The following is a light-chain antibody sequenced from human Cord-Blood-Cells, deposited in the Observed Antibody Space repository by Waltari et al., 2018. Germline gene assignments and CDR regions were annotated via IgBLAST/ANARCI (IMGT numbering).Light chain of an antibody. CDR3: QQRSNVPQT. CDR2: DAS. CDR1: QSFISN. J-gene: IGKJ5*01. Sequence: EIVLTQSPATLFLSTGERATLSLRASQSFISNLPWYQQKPGQAPRLLIYDASNRATGIPARFSGSGSGTDVTHTISCLEPENFSVYYCQQRSNVPQTFGQGTRLEIK. V-gene: IGKV3-11*01.